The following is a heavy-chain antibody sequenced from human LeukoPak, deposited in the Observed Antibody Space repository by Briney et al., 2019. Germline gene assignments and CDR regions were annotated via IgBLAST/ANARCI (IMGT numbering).Heavy chain of an antibody. CDR3: AAYTYYYDRPPGAFDP. D-gene: IGHD3-22*01. CDR2: ISGSGGST. J-gene: IGHJ5*02. V-gene: IGHV3-23*01. Sequence: ASVKVSCKASGGTLSRYAISWVRQAPGKGLEWVSAISGSGGSTYYADSVKGRFTISRDNSKNTLYLQINSLRAEDTAVYYCAAYTYYYDRPPGAFDPWGQGTLVTVSS. CDR1: GGTLSRYA.